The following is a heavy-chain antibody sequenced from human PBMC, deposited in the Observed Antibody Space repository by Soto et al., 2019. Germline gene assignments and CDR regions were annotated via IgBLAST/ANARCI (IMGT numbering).Heavy chain of an antibody. CDR1: GGAISSGGYY. CDR2: IYYSGST. CDR3: AGAGTYASWCDP. D-gene: IGHD6-13*01. V-gene: IGHV4-31*03. Sequence: QVQLQESGPGLVKPSQTLSLTCTVSGGAISSGGYYWSWIRQHPGKGLEWIGYIYYSGSTDYNPSLKSRVTITVDTSKNQFSLKLSSVTAADTAVYDCAGAGTYASWCDPWGQGTLVTVSS. J-gene: IGHJ5*02.